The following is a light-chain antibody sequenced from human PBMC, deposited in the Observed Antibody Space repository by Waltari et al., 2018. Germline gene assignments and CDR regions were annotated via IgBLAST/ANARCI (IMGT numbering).Light chain of an antibody. CDR3: LLHFGGDQLV. J-gene: IGLJ3*02. V-gene: IGLV7-43*01. CDR1: TGPVASAHY. Sequence: QTVVTQEPSLTVSPGGTVTLTCASSTGPVASAHYPSWFQQMPGQAPRALTFSSTNKYSGPPARFSGSLLWGKAALTLSSVQPEDEADYYCLLHFGGDQLVFGGGTRLTVL. CDR2: SST.